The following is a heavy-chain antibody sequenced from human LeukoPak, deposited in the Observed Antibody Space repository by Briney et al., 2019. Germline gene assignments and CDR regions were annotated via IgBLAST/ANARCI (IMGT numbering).Heavy chain of an antibody. Sequence: SETLSLTCAVSGYSISSGYYWGWIRQPPGKGLEWIGSIYHSGSTYYNPSLKSRVTISVDTSMNQFSLKLSSVTAADTAVYYCAADYYGSGPFDYWGQGTLVTVSS. CDR1: GYSISSGYY. V-gene: IGHV4-38-2*01. CDR2: IYHSGST. D-gene: IGHD3-10*01. CDR3: AADYYGSGPFDY. J-gene: IGHJ4*02.